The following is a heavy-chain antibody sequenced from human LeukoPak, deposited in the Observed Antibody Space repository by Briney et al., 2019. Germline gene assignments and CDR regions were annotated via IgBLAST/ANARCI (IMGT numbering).Heavy chain of an antibody. Sequence: SETLSLTCTVSGGSISSYYWSWIRQPPGKGLEWIGYIYYSGSTNYNPSLESRVTISVDTSKNQFSLKLSSVTAADTAVYYCARDSPPDSSGYYYVSGAFDIWGQGTMVTVSS. D-gene: IGHD3-22*01. CDR1: GGSISSYY. V-gene: IGHV4-59*01. CDR3: ARDSPPDSSGYYYVSGAFDI. CDR2: IYYSGST. J-gene: IGHJ3*02.